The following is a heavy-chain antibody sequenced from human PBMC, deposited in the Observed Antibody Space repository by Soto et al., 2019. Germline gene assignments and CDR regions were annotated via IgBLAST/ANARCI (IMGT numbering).Heavy chain of an antibody. Sequence: ASVKVSCKASGYTFTSYGISWVRQAPGQGREWMGWISAYNGNTNYAQKLQGRVTMTTDTSTSTAYMELRSLRSDDTAVYYCARLTVGYYDSSGYLILNPEVDYWGQGXLVTVYS. J-gene: IGHJ4*02. CDR3: ARLTVGYYDSSGYLILNPEVDY. CDR1: GYTFTSYG. V-gene: IGHV1-18*01. CDR2: ISAYNGNT. D-gene: IGHD3-22*01.